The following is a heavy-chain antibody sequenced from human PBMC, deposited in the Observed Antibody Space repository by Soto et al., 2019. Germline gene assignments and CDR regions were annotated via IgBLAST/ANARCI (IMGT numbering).Heavy chain of an antibody. D-gene: IGHD3-10*01. CDR1: GFTFTSYA. V-gene: IGHV3-23*01. CDR2: ISGSGVST. Sequence: GGSLRLSCAASGFTFTSYAMSCVRHAPGKGLEWVSGISGSGVSTYYADSVKGRSTISRDNSKNTLYLQMNSLRAEGTAVYYCAKGNYYGSGSYFYPSTAPLALVYWGQGTLVTVSS. CDR3: AKGNYYGSGSYFYPSTAPLALVY. J-gene: IGHJ4*02.